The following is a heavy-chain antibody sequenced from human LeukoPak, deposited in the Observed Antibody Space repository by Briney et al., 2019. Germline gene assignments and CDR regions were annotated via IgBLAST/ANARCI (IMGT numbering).Heavy chain of an antibody. D-gene: IGHD6-6*01. J-gene: IGHJ4*02. CDR1: GYTFSNYA. V-gene: IGHV1-18*01. Sequence: GASVKVSCKASGYTFSNYAISWVRQAPGQGLEWMGWISAYNGNTNYVPKLQGRVTMTTDTSTSAAYMELRSLRSDDTAVYYCARAWGEDIAARPYYFDYWGQGSLVTVSS. CDR3: ARAWGEDIAARPYYFDY. CDR2: ISAYNGNT.